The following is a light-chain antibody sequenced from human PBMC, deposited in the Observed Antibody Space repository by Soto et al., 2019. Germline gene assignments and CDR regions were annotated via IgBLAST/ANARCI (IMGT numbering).Light chain of an antibody. CDR1: SSNIGAGFD. V-gene: IGLV1-40*01. CDR3: QSYDSSLSGWL. CDR2: DNT. J-gene: IGLJ2*01. Sequence: QSVLTQPPSVSGAPGQRVTISCTGSSSNIGAGFDVHWYQHLPGTAPKPLIYDNTNRPSGVPDRFSGSKSGTSASLAITGLQAADEADYYCQSYDSSLSGWLFGGGTKVTVL.